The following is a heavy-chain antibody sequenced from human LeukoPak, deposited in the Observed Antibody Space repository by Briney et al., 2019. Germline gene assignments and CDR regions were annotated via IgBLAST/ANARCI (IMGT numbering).Heavy chain of an antibody. CDR1: GFTLSSYW. J-gene: IGHJ6*03. V-gene: IGHV3-74*01. Sequence: PGGSLRLSCAASGFTLSSYWMHWVRQAPGKGLVWVSRINSDGSSTSYADSVKGRFTISRDNAKNTLYLQMNSLRAEDTAVYYCASRGYSSGWYYYYYYMDVWGKGTTVTVSS. CDR3: ASRGYSSGWYYYYYYMDV. D-gene: IGHD6-19*01. CDR2: INSDGSST.